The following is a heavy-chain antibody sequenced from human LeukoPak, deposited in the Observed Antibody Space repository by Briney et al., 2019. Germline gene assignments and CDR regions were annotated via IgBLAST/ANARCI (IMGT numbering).Heavy chain of an antibody. J-gene: IGHJ4*02. CDR3: ARSLTAAAGDY. CDR1: GYSFTSYW. V-gene: IGHV5-51*01. Sequence: GESLKISCKGPGYSFTSYWIGWVRQMPGKGLEWMAIIYPADSDIRYSPSFQGQVTISADKSISTAYLQWSSLKASDTAMYYCARSLTAAAGDYWGQGTLVTVSS. CDR2: IYPADSDI. D-gene: IGHD6-25*01.